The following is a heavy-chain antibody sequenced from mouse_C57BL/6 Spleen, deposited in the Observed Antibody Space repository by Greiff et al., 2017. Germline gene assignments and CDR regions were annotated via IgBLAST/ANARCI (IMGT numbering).Heavy chain of an antibody. CDR3: ARDYSNYWDFDV. CDR2: INPSSGYT. CDR1: GYTFTSYC. Sequence: QVHVKQSGAELAKPGASVKLSCKASGYTFTSYCMHWVKQRPGQGLEWIGYINPSSGYTKYNQKFKDKATLTADKSSSTAYMQLSRLTYEDSAVFYCARDYSNYWDFDVWGTGTTVTV. J-gene: IGHJ1*03. D-gene: IGHD2-5*01. V-gene: IGHV1-7*01.